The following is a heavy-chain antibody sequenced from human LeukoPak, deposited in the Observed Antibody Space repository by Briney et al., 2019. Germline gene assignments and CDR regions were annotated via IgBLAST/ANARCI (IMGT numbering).Heavy chain of an antibody. V-gene: IGHV1-69*01. CDR2: IIPIFGTA. CDR1: RGTFSSYA. CDR3: ARAQYYDILTGYYMNWFDP. D-gene: IGHD3-9*01. J-gene: IGHJ5*02. Sequence: ASVTVSCKPSRGTFSSYAISWVRQAPGQGLEWVGGIIPIFGTANYAQKFQGRVTITADESTSTAYMELSSLRSEDTAVYYCARAQYYDILTGYYMNWFDPWGQGTLVTVSS.